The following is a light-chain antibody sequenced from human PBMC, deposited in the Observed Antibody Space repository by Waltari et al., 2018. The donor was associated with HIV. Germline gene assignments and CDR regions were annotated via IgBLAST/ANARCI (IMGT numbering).Light chain of an antibody. J-gene: IGKJ5*01. CDR1: QSIGSS. V-gene: IGKV6D-21*02. CDR3: QQSNGFPIT. CDR2: YAS. Sequence: IVLTQSPDFQSVTPKEKVTITCRASQSIGSSLHWYQQTPDQSPKLLIKYASQSISGVPSRFSGSGSGTDFTLTINTLEPEDAAAYYCQQSNGFPITFGQGTRLEIK.